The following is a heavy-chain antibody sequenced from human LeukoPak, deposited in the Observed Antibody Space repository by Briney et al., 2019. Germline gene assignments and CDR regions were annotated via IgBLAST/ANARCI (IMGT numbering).Heavy chain of an antibody. D-gene: IGHD2-15*01. CDR1: GFTFSSYW. CDR2: INSDGSST. V-gene: IGHV3-74*01. CDR3: ARDRCSGGSCYANDY. J-gene: IGHJ4*02. Sequence: GGSLRHSCAASGFTFSSYWMHWVRQAPGKGLVWVSRINSDGSSTSYADSVKGRFTISRDNAKNTLYLQMNSLRAEDTAVYYCARDRCSGGSCYANDYWGQGTLVTVSS.